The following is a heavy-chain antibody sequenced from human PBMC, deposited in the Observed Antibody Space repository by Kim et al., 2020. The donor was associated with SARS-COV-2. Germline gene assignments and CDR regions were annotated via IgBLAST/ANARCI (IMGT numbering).Heavy chain of an antibody. D-gene: IGHD2-8*02. J-gene: IGHJ5*01. CDR1: GGTFSTLG. Sequence: SVKVSCKASGGTFSTLGITWVRLVPGHGLEWMGRIIPGLVSPNYAQKFQGRVTISADISRKTSYLEMSSLRSEDSAVYYCATEGGQLLVQKSNWFDSWG. V-gene: IGHV1-69*04. CDR2: IIPGLVSP. CDR3: ATEGGQLLVQKSNWFDS.